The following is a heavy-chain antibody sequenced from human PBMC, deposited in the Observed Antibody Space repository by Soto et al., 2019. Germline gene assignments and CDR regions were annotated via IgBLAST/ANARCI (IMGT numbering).Heavy chain of an antibody. CDR1: GFTFSSYA. CDR2: ISGSGGST. D-gene: IGHD3-3*01. V-gene: IGHV3-23*01. Sequence: VQLLESGGGLVQPGGSLRLSCAASGFTFSSYAMSWVRQAPGKGLEWVSAISGSGGSTYYADSVKGRFTISRDNSKTPLYLQINSLRAEDTAVYYCAKDPGRFLEWLPHDYWGQGTLVTVSS. J-gene: IGHJ4*02. CDR3: AKDPGRFLEWLPHDY.